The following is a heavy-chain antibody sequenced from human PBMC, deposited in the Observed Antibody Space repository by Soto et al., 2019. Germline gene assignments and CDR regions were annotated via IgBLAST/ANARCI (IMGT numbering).Heavy chain of an antibody. CDR3: ARTYYYDSSGFD. Sequence: KSSETLSLTCAVSGYSISSGYYWGWIRQPPGKGLEWIGSIYHSGSTYYNPSLKSRVTISVDTSKNQFSLKLSSVTAADAAVYYCARTYYYDSSGFDWGQGTLVTVSS. V-gene: IGHV4-38-2*01. CDR1: GYSISSGYY. J-gene: IGHJ4*02. D-gene: IGHD3-22*01. CDR2: IYHSGST.